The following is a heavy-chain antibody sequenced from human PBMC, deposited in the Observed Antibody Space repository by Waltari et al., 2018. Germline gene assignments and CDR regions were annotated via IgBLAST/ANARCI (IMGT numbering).Heavy chain of an antibody. CDR1: GGSVSGYY. V-gene: IGHV4-34*01. D-gene: IGHD6-19*01. CDR3: ARAGAWYAFDI. J-gene: IGHJ3*02. Sequence: QVQLQQWGAGLLKPSETLSLTVAVYGGSVSGYYWSWIRQPPGKGLEWIGEINHSGSTNYNPSLKSRVSISIDTSKNQFSLKLSSVTAADTAVYYCARAGAWYAFDIWGQGTMVTVSS. CDR2: INHSGST.